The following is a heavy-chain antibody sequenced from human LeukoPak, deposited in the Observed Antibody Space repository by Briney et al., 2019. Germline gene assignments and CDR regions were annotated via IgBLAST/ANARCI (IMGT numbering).Heavy chain of an antibody. CDR2: IKSNTDGGTT. CDR3: NTDLRWELPEFDS. Sequence: GGSLTLSCAASGFAFSNAWMSWVRQAPGKGLEWVGRIKSNTDGGTTDYAAPVKGRFTISRDDSKNTLYLEMNSLKTEDTALYYCNTDLRWELPEFDSWGQGTLVTVSS. V-gene: IGHV3-15*01. CDR1: GFAFSNAW. J-gene: IGHJ4*02. D-gene: IGHD4-23*01.